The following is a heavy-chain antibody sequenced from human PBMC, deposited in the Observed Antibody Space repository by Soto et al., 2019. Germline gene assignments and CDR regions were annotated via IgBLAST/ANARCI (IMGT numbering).Heavy chain of an antibody. J-gene: IGHJ6*02. V-gene: IGHV2-5*02. CDR2: IYWDDDK. CDR3: AHRGLIAARPTDNYYYYGMDV. Sequence: SGPTLVNPTQTLTLTCTFSGFSLSTSGVGVGWIRQPPGKALEWLALIYWDDDKRYSPSLKSRLTITKDTSKNQVVLTMTNMDPVDTATYYCAHRGLIAARPTDNYYYYGMDVWGQRTTVTVSS. D-gene: IGHD6-6*01. CDR1: GFSLSTSGVG.